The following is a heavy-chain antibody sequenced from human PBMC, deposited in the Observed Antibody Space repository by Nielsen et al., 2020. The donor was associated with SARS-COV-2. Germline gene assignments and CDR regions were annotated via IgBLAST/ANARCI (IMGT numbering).Heavy chain of an antibody. CDR2: MKGDGSEK. Sequence: GESLKISCEASGFTLNNFWMSWVRQAPGKGLEWVARMKGDGSEKYYVDSVKGRFTISRDNAKNSLYLQMNSLRAEDTAVYYCARARSSSSLLFDYWGQGTLVTVSS. CDR3: ARARSSSSLLFDY. D-gene: IGHD6-13*01. CDR1: GFTLNNFW. V-gene: IGHV3-7*02. J-gene: IGHJ4*02.